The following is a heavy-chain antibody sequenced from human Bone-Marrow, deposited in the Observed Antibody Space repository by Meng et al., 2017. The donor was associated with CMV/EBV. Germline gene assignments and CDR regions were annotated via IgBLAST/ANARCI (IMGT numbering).Heavy chain of an antibody. D-gene: IGHD3-16*01. Sequence: GGSLRLSCAASGFTFDNYGIHWVRQTPGKGLEWVAFIRHDGTNRYYGDSVKGRFTISRDNSKSTVYLQMNSLRPEETAVYYCAKDLLLFGGANAYFDSWGQGTRVTVSS. J-gene: IGHJ4*02. CDR3: AKDLLLFGGANAYFDS. CDR1: GFTFDNYG. CDR2: IRHDGTNR. V-gene: IGHV3-30*02.